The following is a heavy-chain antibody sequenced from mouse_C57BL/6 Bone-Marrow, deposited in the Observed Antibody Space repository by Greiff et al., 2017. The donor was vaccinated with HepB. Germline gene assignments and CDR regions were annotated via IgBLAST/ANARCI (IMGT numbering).Heavy chain of an antibody. Sequence: QVQLQQSGTELVKPGASVKLSCKASGYTFTSYWMHWVKQRPGQGLEWIGNINPSNGGTNYNEKFKSKATLTVDKSSSTAYMQLSSLTSEDSAVYYCARCPYDYGGSAWFAYWGQGTLVTVSA. CDR3: ARCPYDYGGSAWFAY. CDR1: GYTFTSYW. D-gene: IGHD2-4*01. J-gene: IGHJ3*01. V-gene: IGHV1-53*01. CDR2: INPSNGGT.